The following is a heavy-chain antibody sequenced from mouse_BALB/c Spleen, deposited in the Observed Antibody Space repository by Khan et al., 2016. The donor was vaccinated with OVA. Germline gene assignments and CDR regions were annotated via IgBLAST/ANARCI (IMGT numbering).Heavy chain of an antibody. D-gene: IGHD1-2*01. CDR3: AREAALYHFDH. J-gene: IGHJ2*01. Sequence: QVQLKQSGAELVRPGASVKLSCKTSGYTFTSYWIHWVKQRPGQGLEWIARIYPGTDTSYYTEKFKDKATLTADKSSSTAYMQLSSQKCEDSDVYVCAREAALYHFDHWGQGTTLTVSS. V-gene: IGHV1S132*01. CDR1: GYTFTSYW. CDR2: IYPGTDTS.